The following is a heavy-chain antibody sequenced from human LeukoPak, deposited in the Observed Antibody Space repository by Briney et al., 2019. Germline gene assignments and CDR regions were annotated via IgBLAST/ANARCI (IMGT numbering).Heavy chain of an antibody. V-gene: IGHV4-59*01. CDR2: IYYSGST. D-gene: IGHD2-2*01. Sequence: PSETLSLTCTVSGGSISSYYWSWIRQPPGKGLEWIGYIYYSGSTNYNPSLKSRVTISVDTSKNQFSLKLSSVTAADTAVYYCARTSGTSGDVWFDPWGQGTLVTVSS. CDR3: ARTSGTSGDVWFDP. J-gene: IGHJ5*02. CDR1: GGSISSYY.